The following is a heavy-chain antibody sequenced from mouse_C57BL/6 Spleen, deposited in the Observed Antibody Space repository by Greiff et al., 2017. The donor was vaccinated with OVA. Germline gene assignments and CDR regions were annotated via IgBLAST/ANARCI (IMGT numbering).Heavy chain of an antibody. CDR1: GYTFTNYW. J-gene: IGHJ4*01. Sequence: QVQLKQSGAELVRPGTSVKMSCKASGYTFTNYWIGWAKQRPGHGLEWIGDIYPGGGYTNYNEKFKGKATLTADKSSSTAYMQFSSLTSEDSAIYYCARFGSGRNGAMDYWGQGTSVTVSS. V-gene: IGHV1-63*01. CDR2: IYPGGGYT. CDR3: ARFGSGRNGAMDY. D-gene: IGHD1-1*01.